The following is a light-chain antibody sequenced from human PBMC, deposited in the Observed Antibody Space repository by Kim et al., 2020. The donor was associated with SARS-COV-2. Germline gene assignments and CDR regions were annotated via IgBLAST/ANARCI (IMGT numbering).Light chain of an antibody. Sequence: GSPGERATLSCRSSQSISSNLAWYQQRPGQAPRLLMYAASARATNIPDRFSGSGSGTEFTLTVSSLQSEDFALYYCQQYHDWPLTFGGGTKVDIK. CDR1: QSISSN. V-gene: IGKV3-15*01. CDR3: QQYHDWPLT. CDR2: AAS. J-gene: IGKJ4*01.